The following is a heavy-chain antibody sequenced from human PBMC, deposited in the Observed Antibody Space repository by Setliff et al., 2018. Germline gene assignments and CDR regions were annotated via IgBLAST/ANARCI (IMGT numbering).Heavy chain of an antibody. V-gene: IGHV4-39*01. CDR2: IYYRGTT. D-gene: IGHD1-26*01. CDR3: ARTGTYRYYDY. Sequence: SETLSLTCTVSGDSLNSGVYYWAWIRQSPGKGLEWIGRIYYRGTTYYNASLKRRVTMSVDTAQNQFSLRLSSVTAADTAVYYCARTGTYRYYDYWGQGTLVTVSS. CDR1: GDSLNSGVYY. J-gene: IGHJ4*02.